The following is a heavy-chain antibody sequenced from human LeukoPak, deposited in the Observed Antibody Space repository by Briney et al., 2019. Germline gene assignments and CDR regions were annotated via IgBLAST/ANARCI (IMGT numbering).Heavy chain of an antibody. J-gene: IGHJ4*02. Sequence: GGSLRLSCAASGFNFSNYAMSWVRQAPGKGLEWVSGISASGTSTYFTVSVKGRFTVSRDNSKSTMYLEMNSLTAKDTAVYFCAKQTRRIGATHFDYWGQGTLVTVSS. CDR2: ISASGTST. CDR1: GFNFSNYA. D-gene: IGHD1-26*01. CDR3: AKQTRRIGATHFDY. V-gene: IGHV3-23*01.